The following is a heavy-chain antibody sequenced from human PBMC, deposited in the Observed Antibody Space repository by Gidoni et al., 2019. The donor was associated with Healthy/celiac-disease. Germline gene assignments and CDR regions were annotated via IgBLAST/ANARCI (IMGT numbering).Heavy chain of an antibody. Sequence: QVQLQESGLGLVKPSETLSLTCTVSGGSISSYYWSWIRQPPGKGLEWIGYIYYSGSTNYNHSLKRRVTISVDTYKNQFSLKLSSVTAADTAVYYCARGSGSYEFDYWGQGTLVTVSS. D-gene: IGHD1-26*01. CDR1: GGSISSYY. CDR2: IYYSGST. CDR3: ARGSGSYEFDY. J-gene: IGHJ4*02. V-gene: IGHV4-59*01.